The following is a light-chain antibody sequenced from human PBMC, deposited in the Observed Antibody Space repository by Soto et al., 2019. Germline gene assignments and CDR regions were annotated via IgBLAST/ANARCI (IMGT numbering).Light chain of an antibody. CDR3: QHRHSYPIT. J-gene: IGKJ5*01. CDR1: QGISSL. Sequence: DIQLTQSPSFLSASVGDGVTITCRASQGISSLLAWYQQKPGKAPKLLIHTASTLQSGVPSRFSGSGSGTEFTLTISSLQPEDFATYYCQHRHSYPITFGQGTRLEIK. CDR2: TAS. V-gene: IGKV1-9*01.